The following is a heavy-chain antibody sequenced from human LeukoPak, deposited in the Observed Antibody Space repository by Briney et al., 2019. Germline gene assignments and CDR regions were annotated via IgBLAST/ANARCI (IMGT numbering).Heavy chain of an antibody. CDR3: AKDVGKWESLHFFDY. D-gene: IGHD1-26*01. CDR2: ISGSGAST. CDR1: GITFRNYG. Sequence: GGSLRLSCAASGITFRNYGMHWVRQAPGKGLEWISGISGSGASTYYADSVKGRFTISRDDSRNTLYLQMNSLRGDDTAVYYCAKDVGKWESLHFFDYWGQGTLVTVSS. V-gene: IGHV3-23*01. J-gene: IGHJ4*02.